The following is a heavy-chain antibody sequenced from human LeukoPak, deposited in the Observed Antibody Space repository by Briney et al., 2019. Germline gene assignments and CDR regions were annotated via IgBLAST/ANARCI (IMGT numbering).Heavy chain of an antibody. J-gene: IGHJ5*02. V-gene: IGHV4-34*01. CDR2: INHSGST. CDR1: GGSFSGYY. CDR3: ARDQQQWLVLGWFDP. D-gene: IGHD6-19*01. Sequence: PSETLSLTCAVYGGSFSGYYWSWIRQPPGKGLEWIGEINHSGSTNYNPSLKSRVTISVDTSKNQFSLKLSSVTAEDTAVYYCARDQQQWLVLGWFDPWGQGTLVTVSS.